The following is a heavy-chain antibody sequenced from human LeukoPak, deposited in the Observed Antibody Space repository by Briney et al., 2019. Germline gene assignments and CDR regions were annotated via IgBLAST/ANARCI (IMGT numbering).Heavy chain of an antibody. D-gene: IGHD3-22*01. CDR1: GGSISSGGYY. Sequence: SETLSLTCTVSGGSISSGGYYWSWIRQHPGKGLEWIGYIYYSGSTYYNPSLKSRVTISVDTSKNQFSLKLSSVTAADTAAYYCARGRYYDSSGYYSGLDYWGQGTLVTVSS. J-gene: IGHJ4*02. CDR2: IYYSGST. CDR3: ARGRYYDSSGYYSGLDY. V-gene: IGHV4-31*03.